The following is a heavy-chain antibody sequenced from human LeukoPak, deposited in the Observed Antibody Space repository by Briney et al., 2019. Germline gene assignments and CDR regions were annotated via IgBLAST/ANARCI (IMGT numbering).Heavy chain of an antibody. D-gene: IGHD1-26*01. Sequence: ASVKVSCKVSGYTLTELSMHWVRQAPGKGLEWMGGFDPEDGETIYAQKFQGRVTMTEDTSTDTAYMELSSLRSEDTAMYYCATLYSGSFYYFDYWGQGTLVTVSS. CDR2: FDPEDGET. CDR3: ATLYSGSFYYFDY. V-gene: IGHV1-24*01. J-gene: IGHJ4*02. CDR1: GYTLTELS.